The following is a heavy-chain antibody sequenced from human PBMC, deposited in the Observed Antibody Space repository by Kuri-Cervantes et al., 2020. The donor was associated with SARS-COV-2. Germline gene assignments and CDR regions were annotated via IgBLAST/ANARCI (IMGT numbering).Heavy chain of an antibody. CDR2: ISGSGGST. D-gene: IGHD3-22*01. Sequence: LSLTCAASGFTFGSYAMSWVRQAPGKGLEWVSAISGSGGSTYYADSVKGRFTISRDNSKNTLYLQMNSLRAEDTAVYYCAKCSGPTMIVVVMSAFDIWGQGTMVTVSS. J-gene: IGHJ3*02. CDR1: GFTFGSYA. CDR3: AKCSGPTMIVVVMSAFDI. V-gene: IGHV3-23*01.